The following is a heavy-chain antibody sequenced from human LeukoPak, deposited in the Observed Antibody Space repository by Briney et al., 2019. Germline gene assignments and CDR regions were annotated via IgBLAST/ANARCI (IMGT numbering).Heavy chain of an antibody. J-gene: IGHJ4*02. CDR3: AREGSSSWSHKDY. D-gene: IGHD6-13*01. CDR1: GYTFTSYG. Sequence: ASVKVSCKASGYTFTSYGISWVRQAPGQGLEWMGWINTNTGNPTYAQGFTGRFVFSLDTSVSTAYLQISSLKAEDTAVYYCAREGSSSWSHKDYWGQGTLVTVSS. V-gene: IGHV7-4-1*02. CDR2: INTNTGNP.